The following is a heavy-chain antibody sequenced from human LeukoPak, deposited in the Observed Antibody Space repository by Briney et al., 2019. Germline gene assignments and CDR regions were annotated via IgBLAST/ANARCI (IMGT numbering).Heavy chain of an antibody. CDR3: ARQYWDLGTDPIDY. J-gene: IGHJ4*02. D-gene: IGHD1-26*01. V-gene: IGHV3-33*01. CDR2: IWYDGSNK. CDR1: GFTFSSYG. Sequence: RSLRLSCAASGFTFSSYGMHWVRQAPGKGLEWVAVIWYDGSNKYYADSVKGRFTISRDNSKNTLYLQMNSLRAEDTAVYYCARQYWDLGTDPIDYWGQGTLVTVSS.